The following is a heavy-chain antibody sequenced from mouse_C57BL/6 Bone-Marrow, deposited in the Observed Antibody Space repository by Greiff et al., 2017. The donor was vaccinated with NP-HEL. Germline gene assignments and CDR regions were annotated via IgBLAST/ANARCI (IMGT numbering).Heavy chain of an antibody. CDR3: ARGDYYYGSSYDYFDY. D-gene: IGHD1-1*01. CDR2: IDPSDSYT. V-gene: IGHV1-50*01. Sequence: QVQLQQPGAELVKPGASVKLSCKASGYTFTSYWMQWVKQRPGPGLEWIGEIDPSDSYTNYNQQFKGKATLTVDTSSSTAYMQLSSLTSEDSAVYYCARGDYYYGSSYDYFDYWGQGTTLTVSS. J-gene: IGHJ2*01. CDR1: GYTFTSYW.